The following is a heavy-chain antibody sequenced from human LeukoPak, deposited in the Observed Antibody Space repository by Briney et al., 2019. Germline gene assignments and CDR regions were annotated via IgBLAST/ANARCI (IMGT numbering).Heavy chain of an antibody. V-gene: IGHV3-23*01. J-gene: IGHJ4*02. CDR3: AKDRVAYYYDSSGYYRDPFDY. CDR1: GFTFSSYG. CDR2: ISGSGGST. D-gene: IGHD3-22*01. Sequence: GGSLRLSCAASGFTFSSYGMHWVRQAPGKGLEWVSAISGSGGSTYYADSVKGRFTISRDNSKNTLYLQMNSLRAEDTAVYYCAKDRVAYYYDSSGYYRDPFDYWGQGTLVTVSS.